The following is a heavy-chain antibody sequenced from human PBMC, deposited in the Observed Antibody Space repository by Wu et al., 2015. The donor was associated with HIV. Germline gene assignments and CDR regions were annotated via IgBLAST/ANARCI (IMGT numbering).Heavy chain of an antibody. J-gene: IGHJ6*02. CDR3: ARGSILDMSTPSYYYYVLDV. CDR2: ISGHSGNT. CDR1: GYTFTSSG. V-gene: IGHV1-18*01. D-gene: IGHD5-24*01. Sequence: QVQLVQSGAEVKKPGASVKVSCKASGYTFTSSGISWIRQAPGQGLEWMGWISGHSGNTNYAQKFHGRVTMTTDTSTTTAYMELRSLKSDDTAVYYCARGSILDMSTPSYYYYVLDVWGQGTTVTVSS.